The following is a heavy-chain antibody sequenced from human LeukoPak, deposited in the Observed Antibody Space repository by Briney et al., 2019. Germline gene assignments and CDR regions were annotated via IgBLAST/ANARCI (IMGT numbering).Heavy chain of an antibody. D-gene: IGHD2-2*01. CDR1: GFTFGSFA. Sequence: GGSLRLSCEASGFTFGSFAMSWVRQAPGKGLEWLSGISASGHYIYQADSVKGRFTISRDNSKNTLYIEMNSLRAEDMAVYYCARDGSWGDYQFYFYMDVWGKGTTVTVSS. V-gene: IGHV3-23*01. CDR2: ISASGHYI. J-gene: IGHJ6*03. CDR3: ARDGSWGDYQFYFYMDV.